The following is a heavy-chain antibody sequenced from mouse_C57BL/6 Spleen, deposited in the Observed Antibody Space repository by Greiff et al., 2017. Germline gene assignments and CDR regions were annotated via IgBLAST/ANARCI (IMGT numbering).Heavy chain of an antibody. CDR3: ARGGIPHFDY. CDR2: IYPRDGST. CDR1: GYTFTSYD. J-gene: IGHJ2*01. Sequence: VKLMESGPELVKPGASVKLSCKASGYTFTSYDINWVKQRPGQGLEWIGWIYPRDGSTKYNEKFKGKATLTVDTSSSTAYMELHSLTSEDSAVYFCARGGIPHFDYWGQGTTLTVSS. V-gene: IGHV1-85*01.